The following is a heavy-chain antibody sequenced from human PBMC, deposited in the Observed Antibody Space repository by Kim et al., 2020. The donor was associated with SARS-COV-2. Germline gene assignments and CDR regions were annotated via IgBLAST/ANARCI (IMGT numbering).Heavy chain of an antibody. CDR1: GGSFSGYY. Sequence: SETLSLTCAVYGGSFSGYYWSWIRQPPGKGLEWIGEINHSGSTNYNPSLKSRVTISVDTSKNQFSLKLSSVTAADTAVYYCARGRGSYWYFDLWGRGTLVTVSS. CDR3: ARGRGSYWYFDL. V-gene: IGHV4-34*01. D-gene: IGHD2-15*01. J-gene: IGHJ2*01. CDR2: INHSGST.